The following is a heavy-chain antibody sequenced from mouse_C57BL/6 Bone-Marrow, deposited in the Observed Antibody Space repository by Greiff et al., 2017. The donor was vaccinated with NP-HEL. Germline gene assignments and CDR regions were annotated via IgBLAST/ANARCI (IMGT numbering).Heavy chain of an antibody. Sequence: EVKLVESGPGLAKPSQTLSLTCSVTGYSITSDYWNWIRKFPGNKLEYMGYISYSGSTYYNPSLKSRISITRDTSKNQYYLQLNSVTTEDTATYYCARIPVITTVVDWYFDVWGTGTTVTVSS. CDR2: ISYSGST. J-gene: IGHJ1*03. D-gene: IGHD1-1*01. V-gene: IGHV3-8*01. CDR1: GYSITSDY. CDR3: ARIPVITTVVDWYFDV.